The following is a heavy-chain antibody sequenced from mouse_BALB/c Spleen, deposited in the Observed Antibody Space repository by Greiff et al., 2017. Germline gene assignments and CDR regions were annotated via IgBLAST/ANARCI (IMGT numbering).Heavy chain of an antibody. CDR2: ISNGGGST. D-gene: IGHD1-3*01. CDR3: ARHKWGLAMDY. CDR1: GFTFSSYT. Sequence: VQLKESGGGLVQPGGSLKLSCAASGFTFSSYTMSWVRQTPEKRLEWVAYISNGGGSTYYPDTVKGRFTISRDNAKNTLYLQMSSLKSEDTAMYYCARHKWGLAMDYWGQGTSVTVSS. V-gene: IGHV5-12-2*01. J-gene: IGHJ4*01.